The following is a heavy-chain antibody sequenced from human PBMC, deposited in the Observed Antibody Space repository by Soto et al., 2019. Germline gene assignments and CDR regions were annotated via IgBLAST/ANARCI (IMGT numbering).Heavy chain of an antibody. CDR1: GGSITHDNW. Sequence: TLSLTCAVSGGSITHDNWWNWARQPSGKVLEGIGEISHSETTNYDPSLKSLVTISVDMSYLLLSLPLTTVTAADTAVYYCAKDHTGADAFDLWRQGIMVTV. J-gene: IGHJ3*01. D-gene: IGHD7-27*01. CDR2: ISHSETT. CDR3: AKDHTGADAFDL. V-gene: IGHV4-4*02.